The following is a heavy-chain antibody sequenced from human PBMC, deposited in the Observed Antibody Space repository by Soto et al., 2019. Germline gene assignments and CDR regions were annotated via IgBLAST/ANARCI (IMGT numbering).Heavy chain of an antibody. J-gene: IGHJ4*02. V-gene: IGHV4-31*03. Sequence: QVQLQESGPGLVKPPQTLSLTCNVSGGSISSGGYYWTWIRQRPGKGLEWIGYIFHSGSTYYNPSLDSRVTRSVDTSKNQFSLKRTSVTAAYTSMYSCERAGYCTSSSCYLFEYWGQGTLVTVSS. CDR1: GGSISSGGYY. D-gene: IGHD2-2*03. CDR2: IFHSGST. CDR3: ERAGYCTSSSCYLFEY.